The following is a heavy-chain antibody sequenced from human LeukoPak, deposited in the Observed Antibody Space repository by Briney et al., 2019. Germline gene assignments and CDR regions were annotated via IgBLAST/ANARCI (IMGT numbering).Heavy chain of an antibody. CDR1: GFTFSSYA. V-gene: IGHV3-23*01. CDR3: AKAPHGPTVSYYMDV. D-gene: IGHD2-8*01. CDR2: ISGSGGST. J-gene: IGHJ6*03. Sequence: GGSLRLSCAASGFTFSSYAMSWVRQAPGKGLEWVSAISGSGGSTYYADSMKGRFTISRDNSKNTLYLQMNSLRAEDTAVYYCAKAPHGPTVSYYMDVWGKGTTVTVSS.